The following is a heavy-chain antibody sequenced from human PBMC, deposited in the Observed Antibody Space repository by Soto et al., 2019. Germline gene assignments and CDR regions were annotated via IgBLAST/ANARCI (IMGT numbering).Heavy chain of an antibody. V-gene: IGHV3-7*03. Sequence: GSLRLACAASGFSFSVHWMSWVRQAPGKGLEWVASIKEDGSDKFYVDSVKGRFTISRDNAKNSLYLQMSSLRGEDTAVYYCASVHAGYWGQGTLVTVS. CDR2: IKEDGSDK. D-gene: IGHD1-1*01. J-gene: IGHJ4*02. CDR1: GFSFSVHW. CDR3: ASVHAGY.